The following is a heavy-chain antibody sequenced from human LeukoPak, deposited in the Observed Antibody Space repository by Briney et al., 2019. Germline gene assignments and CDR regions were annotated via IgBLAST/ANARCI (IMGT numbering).Heavy chain of an antibody. Sequence: SETLSLTCTVSGGSINSYYWSWIRQPPGKGLEWIGCFYNSGSTNYNPSLKSRVIISVDTSKNQFSLKLNSVTAADTAVYYCAGTTRWLAFDYWGQGILVTVSS. D-gene: IGHD1-1*01. J-gene: IGHJ4*02. V-gene: IGHV4-59*01. CDR2: FYNSGST. CDR3: AGTTRWLAFDY. CDR1: GGSINSYY.